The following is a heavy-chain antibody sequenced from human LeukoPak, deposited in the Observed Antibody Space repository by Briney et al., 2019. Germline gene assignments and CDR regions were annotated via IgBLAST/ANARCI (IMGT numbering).Heavy chain of an antibody. D-gene: IGHD6-6*01. V-gene: IGHV3-66*01. CDR2: IYSGGST. Sequence: QPGGSLRLSCAVSGFTVSSNYMSWVRQAPGKGLEWVSVIYSGGSTYYADSVKGRFTISRDNSKNTLYLQMNSLRAEDTAVYYCASPQGGSSAYYFDYWGQGTLVTVSS. CDR3: ASPQGGSSAYYFDY. J-gene: IGHJ4*02. CDR1: GFTVSSNY.